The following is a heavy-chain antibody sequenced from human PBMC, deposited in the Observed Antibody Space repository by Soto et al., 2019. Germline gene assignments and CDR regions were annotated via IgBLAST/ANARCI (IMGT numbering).Heavy chain of an antibody. Sequence: QVQLVESGGGVVQPGRSLRLSCAASGFTFSSYGMHWVRQAPGKGLEWVAVISYDGSNKYYADSVKGRFTISRDNSKNTLYLQMNSLRAEDTAVYYCAKDRRTTVKPTSRIYYGMDVWGQGTTVTVSS. J-gene: IGHJ6*02. CDR1: GFTFSSYG. CDR2: ISYDGSNK. D-gene: IGHD4-17*01. V-gene: IGHV3-30*18. CDR3: AKDRRTTVKPTSRIYYGMDV.